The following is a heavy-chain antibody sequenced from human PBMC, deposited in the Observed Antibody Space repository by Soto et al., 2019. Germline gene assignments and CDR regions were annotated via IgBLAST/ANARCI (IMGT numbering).Heavy chain of an antibody. CDR3: ARNLVGYCSSTRCRAGFDP. D-gene: IGHD2-2*03. V-gene: IGHV1-3*01. J-gene: IGHJ5*02. Sequence: ASVKVSCKASGYTFTSYAMHWVRQAPGQRLEWMGWINAGNGNTKYSQKFQGRVTITRDTSASTAYMELSSLRSEDTAVYYCARNLVGYCSSTRCRAGFDPWGQGTLVTVSS. CDR1: GYTFTSYA. CDR2: INAGNGNT.